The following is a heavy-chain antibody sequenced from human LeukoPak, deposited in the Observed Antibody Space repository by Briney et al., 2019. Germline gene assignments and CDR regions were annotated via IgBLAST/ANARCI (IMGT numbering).Heavy chain of an antibody. D-gene: IGHD6-13*01. Sequence: GASVKVSCKASGGTFSSYAISWVRQAPGQGLEWMGGIIPIFGTANYAQKFQGRVTITADESTSTAYMELSSLRSEDTAVYYCARAHHPTIAAAGNWGQGTLVTVSS. J-gene: IGHJ4*02. CDR3: ARAHHPTIAAAGN. CDR2: IIPIFGTA. CDR1: GGTFSSYA. V-gene: IGHV1-69*13.